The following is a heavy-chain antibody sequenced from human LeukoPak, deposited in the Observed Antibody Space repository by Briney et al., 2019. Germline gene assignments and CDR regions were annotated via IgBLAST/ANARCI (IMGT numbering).Heavy chain of an antibody. CDR1: GYTFTSYG. J-gene: IGHJ5*02. V-gene: IGHV1-18*01. Sequence: ASVKVSCTASGYTFTSYGISWVRQAPGQGLEWMGWISAYNGNTNYAQKLQGRVTMTTDTSTSTAYMELRSLRSDDTAVYYCARLLGGGYCSSTSCYNWFDPWGRGTLVTVSS. CDR3: ARLLGGGYCSSTSCYNWFDP. CDR2: ISAYNGNT. D-gene: IGHD2-2*01.